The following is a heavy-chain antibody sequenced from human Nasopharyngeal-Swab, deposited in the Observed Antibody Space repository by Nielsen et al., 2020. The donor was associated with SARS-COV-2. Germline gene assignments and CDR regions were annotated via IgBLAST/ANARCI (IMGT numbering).Heavy chain of an antibody. Sequence: WVRQAPGQGLEWMGGIIPIFGTANYAQKFQGRVTITADESTSTVYMELSSLRSEDTAVYYCARDLGYGDYGGGFDYWGQGTLVTVSS. V-gene: IGHV1-69*01. D-gene: IGHD4-17*01. J-gene: IGHJ4*02. CDR2: IIPIFGTA. CDR3: ARDLGYGDYGGGFDY.